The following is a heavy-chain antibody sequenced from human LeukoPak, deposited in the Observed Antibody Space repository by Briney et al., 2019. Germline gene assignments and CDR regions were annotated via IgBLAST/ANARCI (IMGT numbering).Heavy chain of an antibody. D-gene: IGHD3-9*01. Sequence: PSETLSLTCTVSGGSISSSSYYWGWIRQPPGKGLEWIGSIYYSGSTYYNPSLKSRVTISVDTSKNQFSLKLSSVTAADTAVYYCARGLRYFDWLRSSEAFDIWGQGTMVTVSS. CDR2: IYYSGST. V-gene: IGHV4-39*01. J-gene: IGHJ3*02. CDR3: ARGLRYFDWLRSSEAFDI. CDR1: GGSISSSSYY.